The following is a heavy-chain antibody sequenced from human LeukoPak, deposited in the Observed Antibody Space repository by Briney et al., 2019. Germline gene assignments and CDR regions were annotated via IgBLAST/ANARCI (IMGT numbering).Heavy chain of an antibody. CDR2: FDNSGST. CDR3: ARGLFQWPARIDY. CDR1: GGSINNYC. J-gene: IGHJ4*02. D-gene: IGHD6-19*01. Sequence: PSETLSLTCPVTGGSINNYCWSWIRQPPGKGLEWIGFFDNSGSTNYNPSLKSRVTISVDTSKNQVSLKLNSVTAADTAVYYCARGLFQWPARIDYWGRGTLVTVSS. V-gene: IGHV4-4*08.